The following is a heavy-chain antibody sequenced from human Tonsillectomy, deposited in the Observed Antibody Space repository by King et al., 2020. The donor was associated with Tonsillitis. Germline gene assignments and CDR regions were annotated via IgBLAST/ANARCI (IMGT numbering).Heavy chain of an antibody. Sequence: VQLQQWGAGLLKPSETLSLTCAVYGGSFSGYYWSWIRQPPGKGLEWIGEINHGGSTNYNPSLKSRVTISVDTSKNQFSLKLSSVTAADTAVYYCARFAGTDYYDSDGYFFDYWGQGTLVTVSS. J-gene: IGHJ4*02. CDR3: ARFAGTDYYDSDGYFFDY. V-gene: IGHV4-34*01. D-gene: IGHD3-22*01. CDR1: GGSFSGYY. CDR2: INHGGST.